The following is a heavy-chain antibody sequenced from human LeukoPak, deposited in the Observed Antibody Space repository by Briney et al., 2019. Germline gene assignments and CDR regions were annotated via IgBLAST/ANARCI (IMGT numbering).Heavy chain of an antibody. D-gene: IGHD3-10*01. V-gene: IGHV1-3*01. CDR3: ARGGDYYGSGSYRPKYYYYGMDV. J-gene: IGHJ6*04. CDR2: INAGNGNT. Sequence: ASVKVSCKASGHTFTSYAMHWVRQAPGQRLEWMGWINAGNGNTKYSQKFQGRVTITRDTSASTAYMELSRLRSEDTAVYYCARGGDYYGSGSYRPKYYYYGMDVWGKGTTVTVSS. CDR1: GHTFTSYA.